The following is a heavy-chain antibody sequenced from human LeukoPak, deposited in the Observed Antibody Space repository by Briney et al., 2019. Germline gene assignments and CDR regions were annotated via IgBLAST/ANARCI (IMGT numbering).Heavy chain of an antibody. CDR1: GFTFSDYY. CDR3: TREDNWYFDL. J-gene: IGHJ2*01. CDR2: VSTDSTYT. V-gene: IGHV3-11*05. Sequence: AGSLRLSCTASGFTFSDYYMTWIRQAPGKGLEWLSCVSTDSTYTNYADSVKGRFTISRDNAKGSLYLQLNSLTAEDTAVYYCTREDNWYFDLWGRGTLVTVSS.